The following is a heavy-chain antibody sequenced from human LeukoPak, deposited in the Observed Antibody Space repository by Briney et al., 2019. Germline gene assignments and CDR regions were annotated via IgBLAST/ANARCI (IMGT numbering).Heavy chain of an antibody. Sequence: GASVKVSCKASGYTFTSYAMHWVRQAPGQRLEWMGWINAGNGNTKYSQKFQGRVTITADESTSTAYMELSSLRSEDTAVYYCARDYDSSGYYWFDPWGQGTLVTVSS. J-gene: IGHJ5*02. V-gene: IGHV1-3*01. D-gene: IGHD3-22*01. CDR1: GYTFTSYA. CDR3: ARDYDSSGYYWFDP. CDR2: INAGNGNT.